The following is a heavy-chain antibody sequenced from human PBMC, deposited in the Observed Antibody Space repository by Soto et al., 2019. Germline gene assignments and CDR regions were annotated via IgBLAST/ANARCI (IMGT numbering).Heavy chain of an antibody. J-gene: IGHJ3*02. CDR3: ATAPVGATRSDAYDI. Sequence: ASVKVSCKVPGYTLTELSMNWVRQAPGKRLEWMRGFDPEDGETIYAQKFQGRVTMTEDTSTDTAYMELSRLRSEYTAVYYCATAPVGATRSDAYDIWGQGTVVTVSS. V-gene: IGHV1-24*01. CDR2: FDPEDGET. CDR1: GYTLTELS. D-gene: IGHD1-26*01.